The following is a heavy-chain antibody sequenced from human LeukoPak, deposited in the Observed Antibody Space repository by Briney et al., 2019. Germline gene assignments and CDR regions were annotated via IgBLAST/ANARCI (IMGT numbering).Heavy chain of an antibody. D-gene: IGHD1-7*01. V-gene: IGHV1-2*02. CDR2: INPNSGGT. Sequence: ASVKVSCKASGYTFTGYYMHWVRQAPGQGLEWMGWINPNSGGTNYAQKFQGRVTMTRDTSISTAYMELSRLRSDDTAVYHCAGTNPWELKYYFDYWGQGTLVTVSS. CDR1: GYTFTGYY. J-gene: IGHJ4*02. CDR3: AGTNPWELKYYFDY.